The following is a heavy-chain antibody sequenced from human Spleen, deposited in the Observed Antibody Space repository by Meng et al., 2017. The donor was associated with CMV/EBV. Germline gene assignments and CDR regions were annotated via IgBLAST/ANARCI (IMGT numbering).Heavy chain of an antibody. CDR2: INPNSGGT. Sequence: VQWWQSGVEVKKPGASGKVSCKASGYTFTGYYMHWVRQAPGQGLEWMGWINPNSGGTNYAQKFQGRVTMTRDTSISTAYMELSRLRSDDTAVYYCARARRQQPGTGDYWGQGTLVTVSS. CDR1: GYTFTGYY. V-gene: IGHV1-2*02. D-gene: IGHD6-13*01. J-gene: IGHJ4*02. CDR3: ARARRQQPGTGDY.